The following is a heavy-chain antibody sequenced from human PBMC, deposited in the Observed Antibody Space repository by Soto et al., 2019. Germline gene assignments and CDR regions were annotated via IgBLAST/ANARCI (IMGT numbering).Heavy chain of an antibody. CDR3: ARAEGVVVVTAQSPYYYYGMDV. D-gene: IGHD2-21*02. CDR1: GGTVSSYA. V-gene: IGHV1-69*01. J-gene: IGHJ6*02. Sequence: GASVKVSCKASGGTVSSYAISWVRQAPGQGLEWMGGIIPIFGTANYAQKFQGRVTITADESTSTAYMELSSLRSEDTAVYYCARAEGVVVVTAQSPYYYYGMDVWGQGTTVTVSS. CDR2: IIPIFGTA.